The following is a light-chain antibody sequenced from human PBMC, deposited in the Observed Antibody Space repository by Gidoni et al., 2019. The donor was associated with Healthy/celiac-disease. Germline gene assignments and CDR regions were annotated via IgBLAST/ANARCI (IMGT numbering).Light chain of an antibody. CDR3: QAWDSSTVV. J-gene: IGLJ2*01. V-gene: IGLV3-1*01. CDR1: KLGDKY. Sequence: SYDLTQPPSVSVSPGQTASITCSGDKLGDKYACWYQQKPGQSPVLVIYQDSKRTSGIPERFSGSKAGNTASLTISGTQAMDEADYYGQAWDSSTVVFGGGTKLTVL. CDR2: QDS.